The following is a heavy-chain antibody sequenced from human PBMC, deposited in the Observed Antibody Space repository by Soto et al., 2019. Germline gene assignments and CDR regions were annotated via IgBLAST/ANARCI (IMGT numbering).Heavy chain of an antibody. Sequence: QVQLVQSGAEVKKPGASVKVSYKASGYTFTDYYMHWVRQAPGQGLEWMGWINPNSGGTNYAQKFQGRVTMTRDTPISTADMELNRLRSDDTAVYYCARDQSPSSGWPGMDVWGQGTTVTVSS. D-gene: IGHD6-19*01. J-gene: IGHJ6*02. CDR2: INPNSGGT. CDR1: GYTFTDYY. CDR3: ARDQSPSSGWPGMDV. V-gene: IGHV1-2*02.